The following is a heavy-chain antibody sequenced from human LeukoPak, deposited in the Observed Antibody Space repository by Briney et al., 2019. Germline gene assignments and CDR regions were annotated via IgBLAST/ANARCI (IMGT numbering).Heavy chain of an antibody. Sequence: ASVKVSCKASGYTFSSYYMHWVRQAPGQGLEWMGIINPSGGSTSYAQKFQGRITMTRDTSTSTVYMELSSLRSEDTAVYYCARVLRLGEVSLGFWGQGTLVTVSS. J-gene: IGHJ4*02. CDR3: ARVLRLGEVSLGF. V-gene: IGHV1-46*01. CDR2: INPSGGST. CDR1: GYTFSSYY. D-gene: IGHD3-16*02.